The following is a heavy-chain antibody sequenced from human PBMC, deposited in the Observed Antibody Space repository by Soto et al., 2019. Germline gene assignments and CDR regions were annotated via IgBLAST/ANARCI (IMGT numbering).Heavy chain of an antibody. CDR3: APKPPYGPSYWYFDL. J-gene: IGHJ2*01. D-gene: IGHD4-17*01. CDR2: IIPIFGTA. Sequence: QVQLVQSGAEVKKPGSSVKVSCKASGGTFSSYAISWVRQAPGQGLEWMGGIIPIFGTANYAQKFQGRVTIXXDXPXNTAYMELSSLRSEDTAVYYCAPKPPYGPSYWYFDLWGRGTLVTVSS. V-gene: IGHV1-69*05. CDR1: GGTFSSYA.